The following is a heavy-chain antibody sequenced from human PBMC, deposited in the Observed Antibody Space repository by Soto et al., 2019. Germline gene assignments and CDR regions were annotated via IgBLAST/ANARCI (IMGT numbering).Heavy chain of an antibody. CDR2: IIPIFGTA. CDR3: VRDGWVYDYSPFDY. D-gene: IGHD4-4*01. J-gene: IGHJ4*02. CDR1: GGTFSSYA. Sequence: QVQLVQSGAEVKKPGSSVKVSCKASGGTFSSYAISWVRQAPGQGLEWMGGIIPIFGTANYAQKFQGRVTITADESTSTAHRELSSLRSEDTAVYYCVRDGWVYDYSPFDYWGQGTLVTVSS. V-gene: IGHV1-69*12.